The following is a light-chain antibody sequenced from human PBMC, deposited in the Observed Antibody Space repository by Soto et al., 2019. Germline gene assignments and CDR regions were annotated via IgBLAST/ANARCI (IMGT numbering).Light chain of an antibody. Sequence: DIQMTQSPSSLSASVGDRVTITCRESQSISSYLNWYQQTPGKAPKLXIYAASRLQSGVPSVFSGSGAGADCTRTISSLQPEDFATDYCPQSSSITITFGQGTRLE. CDR1: QSISSY. CDR3: PQSSSITIT. V-gene: IGKV1-39*01. CDR2: AAS. J-gene: IGKJ5*01.